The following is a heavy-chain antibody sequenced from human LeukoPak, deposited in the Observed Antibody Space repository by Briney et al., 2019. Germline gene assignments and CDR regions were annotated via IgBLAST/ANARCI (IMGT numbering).Heavy chain of an antibody. Sequence: PGGSLRLSCEASGFTFSTYWMHWVRQAPGEGLMWVSRVNTVGSSTNYAGSVKGRFTISRDNAKNTLYLQMNSLRAEDTAIYYCARSAFLYSTGYYYDSWGQGALVTVSS. CDR3: ARSAFLYSTGYYYDS. CDR2: VNTVGSST. J-gene: IGHJ4*02. CDR1: GFTFSTYW. D-gene: IGHD3-22*01. V-gene: IGHV3-74*01.